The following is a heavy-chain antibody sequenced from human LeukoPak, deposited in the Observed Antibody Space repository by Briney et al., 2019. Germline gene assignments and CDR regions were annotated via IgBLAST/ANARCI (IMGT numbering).Heavy chain of an antibody. V-gene: IGHV4-59*01. CDR3: ARVSRDCNGGGCYNFFDY. D-gene: IGHD2-15*01. CDR1: AGSISSYY. J-gene: IGHJ4*02. CDR2: IYSSGFT. Sequence: SETLSLTCTVSAGSISSYYWSWIRQPPGKGLEWIGYIYSSGFTNYNPSLKSRVTISVDTSKNQFSLKLSSVTAADTAVYYCARVSRDCNGGGCYNFFDYWGQGTLVTVSS.